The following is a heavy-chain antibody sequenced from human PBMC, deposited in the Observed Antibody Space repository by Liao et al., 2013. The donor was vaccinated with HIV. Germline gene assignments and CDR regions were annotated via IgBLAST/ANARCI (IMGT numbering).Heavy chain of an antibody. D-gene: IGHD2-21*02. Sequence: QVQLQESGPGLVKPSETLSLTCTVSGGSFSTYYWSWIRQPPGRGLEWIGYIYYSGSTSYTPSLKSRVTISVDTSKNQFSLKLTSVTAADTALYFCAGGDFMTPHYWGQGTLVTVSS. V-gene: IGHV4-59*01. CDR3: AGGDFMTPHY. CDR2: IYYSGST. J-gene: IGHJ4*02. CDR1: GGSFSTYY.